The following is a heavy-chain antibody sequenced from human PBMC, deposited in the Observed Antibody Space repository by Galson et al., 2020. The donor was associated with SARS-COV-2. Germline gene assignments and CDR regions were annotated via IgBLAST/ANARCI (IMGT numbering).Heavy chain of an antibody. J-gene: IGHJ4*02. D-gene: IGHD3-16*01. CDR2: ISYGSTI. V-gene: IGHV3-48*03. Sequence: TGGSLRLSCEASGFTLSSYEMNWVRQAPGKGLEWVSYISYGSTIFYADSVKGRFTVSRDNAKNSVFLQMNSLRDEDTAVYYCARGPLSPFEVWGQGTLVTVSS. CDR1: GFTLSSYE. CDR3: ARGPLSPFEV.